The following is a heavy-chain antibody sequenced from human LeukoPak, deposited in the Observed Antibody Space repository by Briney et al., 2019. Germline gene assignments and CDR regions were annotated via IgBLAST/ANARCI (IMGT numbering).Heavy chain of an antibody. D-gene: IGHD3-16*01. CDR1: GFTFSSYA. CDR3: ARSPALGGLYYFDY. J-gene: IGHJ4*02. Sequence: GGSLRLSCAASGFTFSSYAMHWVRQAPGKGLEWVAVISYDGSNKYHADSVNGRFTVSRDTSKNTLYLKMNGLRAEDTAVYYCARSPALGGLYYFDYWGQGTLVTVSS. V-gene: IGHV3-30*01. CDR2: ISYDGSNK.